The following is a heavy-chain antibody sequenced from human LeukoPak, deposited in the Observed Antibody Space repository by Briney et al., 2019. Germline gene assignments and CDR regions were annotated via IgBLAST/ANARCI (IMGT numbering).Heavy chain of an antibody. J-gene: IGHJ4*02. D-gene: IGHD3-22*01. Sequence: SETLSLTCTVSGGSISSSSYSWGWIRQPPGKGLEWIGSIYYSGSTYCNPSLKSRVTIPVDTSKNQFSLKLSSVTAADTAIYYCASHMSGSSGFYLPFQYWGQGTLVTVSS. CDR2: IYYSGST. CDR3: ASHMSGSSGFYLPFQY. V-gene: IGHV4-39*01. CDR1: GGSISSSSYS.